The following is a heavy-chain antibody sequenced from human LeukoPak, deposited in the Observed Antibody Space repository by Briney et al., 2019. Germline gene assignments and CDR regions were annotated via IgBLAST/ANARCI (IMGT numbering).Heavy chain of an antibody. CDR1: GFTFSHHN. D-gene: IGHD2-2*01. CDR2: ISSNTHTM. J-gene: IGHJ4*02. V-gene: IGHV3-48*01. CDR3: AREGAFCGSTDCYDSLFDC. Sequence: GGSLRLSCAASGFTFSHHNMNWVRQAPGKGLEWLSYISSNTHTMYYADSVKGRFTISRDNAKNSLYLQMNSLRAEDTAVYYCAREGAFCGSTDCYDSLFDCWGQGILVTVSS.